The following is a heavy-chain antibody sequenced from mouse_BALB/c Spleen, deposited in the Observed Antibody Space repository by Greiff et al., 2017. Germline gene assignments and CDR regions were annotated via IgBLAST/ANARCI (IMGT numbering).Heavy chain of an antibody. D-gene: IGHD1-1*01. CDR2: IYPGDGDT. J-gene: IGHJ4*01. CDR3: ARGTTVVATDTWDY. V-gene: IGHV1-80*01. CDR1: GYAFSSYW. Sequence: QVQLKESGAELVRPGSSVKISCKASGYAFSSYWMNWVKQRPGQGLEWIGQIYPGDGDTNYNGKFKGKATLTADKSSSTAYMQLSSLTSEDSAVYFCARGTTVVATDTWDYWGQGTSVTVSS.